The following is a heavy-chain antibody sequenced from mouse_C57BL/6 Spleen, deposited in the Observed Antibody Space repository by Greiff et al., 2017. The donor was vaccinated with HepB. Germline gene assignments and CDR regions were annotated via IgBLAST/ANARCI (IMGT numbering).Heavy chain of an antibody. D-gene: IGHD3-2*02. Sequence: QVQLKESGAELMKPGASVKLSCKATGLEWIGEILPGSGSTNYNEKFKGKATFTADTSSNTAYMQLSSLTTEDSAIYYCARIADSSGYVSLAYWGQGTLVTVSA. J-gene: IGHJ3*01. V-gene: IGHV1-9*01. CDR2: ILPGSGST. CDR3: ARIADSSGYVSLAY. CDR1: G.